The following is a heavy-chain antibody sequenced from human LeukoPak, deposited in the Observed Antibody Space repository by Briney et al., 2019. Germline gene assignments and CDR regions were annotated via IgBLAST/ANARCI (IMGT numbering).Heavy chain of an antibody. Sequence: GGSLRLSCAVSGFTFSGHWMVWVRHARGKGRAWVSSTNSDGSITVYTDSVKGRFTVSRDNAKNTLYLQMNSLRAEDTAVYYCARARWYSCDYWGQGTLVTVSS. CDR2: TNSDGSIT. V-gene: IGHV3-74*01. D-gene: IGHD5-24*01. CDR1: GFTFSGHW. J-gene: IGHJ4*02. CDR3: ARARWYSCDY.